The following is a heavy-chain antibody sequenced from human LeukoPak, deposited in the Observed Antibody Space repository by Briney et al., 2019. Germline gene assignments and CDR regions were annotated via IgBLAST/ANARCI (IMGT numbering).Heavy chain of an antibody. CDR1: GFTFSSYW. CDR2: ISSSSSYI. J-gene: IGHJ4*02. V-gene: IGHV3-21*01. Sequence: GGSLRLSCAASGFTFSSYWMSWVRQAPGKGLEWVSSISSSSSYIYYADSVKGRFTISRDNAKNSLYLQMNSLRAEDTAVYYCARDLDYPASPFDYWGQGTLVTVSS. D-gene: IGHD4-11*01. CDR3: ARDLDYPASPFDY.